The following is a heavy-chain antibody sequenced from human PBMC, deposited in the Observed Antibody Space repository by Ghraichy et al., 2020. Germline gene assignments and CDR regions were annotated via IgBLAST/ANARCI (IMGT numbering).Heavy chain of an antibody. D-gene: IGHD5-18*01. CDR2: ISSSSSTI. CDR3: ARDLENTAMARRGDY. CDR1: GFTFSSYS. J-gene: IGHJ4*02. Sequence: GGSLRLSCAASGFTFSSYSMNWVRQAPGKGLEWVSYISSSSSTIYYADSVKGRFTISRDNAKNSLYLQMNSLRDEDTAVYYCARDLENTAMARRGDYWGQGTLVTVSS. V-gene: IGHV3-48*02.